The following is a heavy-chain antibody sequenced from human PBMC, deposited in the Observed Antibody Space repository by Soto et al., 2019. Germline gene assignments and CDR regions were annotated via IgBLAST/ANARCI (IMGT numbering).Heavy chain of an antibody. V-gene: IGHV3-11*01. CDR2: ISSSGSTI. CDR1: GFTFSDYY. CDR3: ARDGGRELWLQGYYYYGMDV. D-gene: IGHD5-18*01. J-gene: IGHJ6*02. Sequence: KPGGSLRLSCAASGFTFSDYYMSWIRQAPGKGLEWVSYISSSGSTIYYADSVKGRFTISRDNAKNSLYLQMNSLRAEDTAVYYCARDGGRELWLQGYYYYGMDVWGQGTTVTVSS.